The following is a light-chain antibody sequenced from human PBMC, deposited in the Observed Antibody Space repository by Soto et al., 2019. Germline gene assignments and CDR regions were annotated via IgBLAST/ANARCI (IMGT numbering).Light chain of an antibody. CDR2: GAS. V-gene: IGKV3-15*01. CDR3: KQYNNWPRWT. J-gene: IGKJ1*01. Sequence: EIVMTQSPATLSVSPGERATLSCRASQSISSNLAWYQQKPGQSARLLIYGASIRATGIPARFSGSVSGTEFTLTISSLQSEDFAVYYCKQYNNWPRWTFGQGTKVDIK. CDR1: QSISSN.